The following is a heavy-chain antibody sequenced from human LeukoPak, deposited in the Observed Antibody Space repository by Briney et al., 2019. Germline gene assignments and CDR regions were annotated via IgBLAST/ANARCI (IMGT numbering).Heavy chain of an antibody. CDR2: ISSSSSYL. V-gene: IGHV3-21*01. Sequence: GGSLRLSCAASGFTFDDYAMHWVRQAPGKGLEWVSSISSSSSYLFFADSVKGRFSISRDNAKNSLYLQMNSLRAEDTAVYYCAIEGSTSAGGYWGQGTLVTVSS. CDR1: GFTFDDYA. CDR3: AIEGSTSAGGY. D-gene: IGHD2-2*01. J-gene: IGHJ4*02.